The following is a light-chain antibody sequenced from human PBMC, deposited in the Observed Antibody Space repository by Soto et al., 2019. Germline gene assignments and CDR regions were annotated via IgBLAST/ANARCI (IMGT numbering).Light chain of an antibody. CDR1: QNLHSF. J-gene: IGKJ5*01. Sequence: EIVLSASPATLSVSTGARVTXSCRASQNLHSFLNWYQQRPGLAPRPLIYDVSKRAAGVPDRISGYGSGTDYTLTISSLEPEDFAVYYCQQRTCWPMTFGQETRHVIK. V-gene: IGKV3-11*01. CDR3: QQRTCWPMT. CDR2: DVS.